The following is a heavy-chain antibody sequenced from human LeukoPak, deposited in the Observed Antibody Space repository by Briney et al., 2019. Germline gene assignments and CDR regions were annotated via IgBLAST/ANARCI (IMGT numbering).Heavy chain of an antibody. D-gene: IGHD2-21*02. CDR1: GFTFSSYS. V-gene: IGHV3-48*01. CDR2: ISSSSSTI. CDR3: AKDLRYCGGDCYSYYYYYGMDV. Sequence: GGSLRLSCAASGFTFSSYSMNWVRQAPGKGLEWVSYISSSSSTIYYADSVKGRFTISRDNAKNSLYLQMNSLRAEDTAVYYCAKDLRYCGGDCYSYYYYYGMDVWGQGTTVTVSS. J-gene: IGHJ6*02.